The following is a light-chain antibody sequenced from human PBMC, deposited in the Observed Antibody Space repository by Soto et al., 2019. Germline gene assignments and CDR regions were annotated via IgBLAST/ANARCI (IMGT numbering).Light chain of an antibody. CDR3: QQYSKIPWT. J-gene: IGKJ1*01. CDR1: QSISTW. CDR2: RAS. V-gene: IGKV1-5*03. Sequence: DIQMTQSPSTLSASVGDRVTITCRASQSISTWLAWYQQKPGIAPKLLIYRASRLESGVPSRFSGSGSETEFTLTVSSLQPDDFATYYCQQYSKIPWTFDQGTKVEIK.